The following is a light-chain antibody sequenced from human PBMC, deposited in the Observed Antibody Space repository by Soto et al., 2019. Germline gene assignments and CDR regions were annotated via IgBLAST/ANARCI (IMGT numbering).Light chain of an antibody. CDR2: DAS. CDR1: QSISSW. V-gene: IGKV1-5*01. J-gene: IGKJ2*01. CDR3: QQYNSYSYT. Sequence: DIQMTQSPSTLSASVGDRVTITCRASQSISSWLAWYQQKPGKAPKVLIYDASGLGSGVPSRFSGCGSGTVFTLTISSLQPDDCATYYCQQYNSYSYTFGQGTKLEIK.